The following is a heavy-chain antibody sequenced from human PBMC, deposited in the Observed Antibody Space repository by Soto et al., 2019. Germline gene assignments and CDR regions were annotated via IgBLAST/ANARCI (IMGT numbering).Heavy chain of an antibody. CDR3: AKCGYDSSARLLWYFQH. CDR1: GFTFNIYA. CDR2: ISGSGGGT. D-gene: IGHD3-22*01. J-gene: IGHJ1*01. V-gene: IGHV3-23*01. Sequence: GGSLRLSCAASGFTFNIYAMSWVRQAPGKGLEWVSAISGSGGGTYYADSVEGRFTISRDNSNNTLYLQMSSLRAEDTAVYYCAKCGYDSSARLLWYFQHWGHGTLSIVSS.